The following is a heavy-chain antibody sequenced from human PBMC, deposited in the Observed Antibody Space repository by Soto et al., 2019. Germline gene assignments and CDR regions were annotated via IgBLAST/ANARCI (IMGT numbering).Heavy chain of an antibody. CDR2: ISAHNGKT. V-gene: IGHV1-18*01. J-gene: IGHJ4*02. CDR3: ARGRYGDY. CDR1: GYIFTSYG. D-gene: IGHD4-17*01. Sequence: QAHLVQSGPEVKKPGASVKVSCKGSGYIFTSYGIAWVRQAPGQGLAWMGWISAHNGKTEYAQKFQGRVTVTRDTSTSTAYLELRSLRSDDTALYYCARGRYGDYWGQGALVTVSS.